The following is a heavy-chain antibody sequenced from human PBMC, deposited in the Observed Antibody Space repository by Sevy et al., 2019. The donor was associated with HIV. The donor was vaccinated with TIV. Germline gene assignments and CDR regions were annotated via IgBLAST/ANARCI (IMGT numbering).Heavy chain of an antibody. CDR2: ISYSGNT. V-gene: IGHV4-61*01. Sequence: SETLSLTCTVSGGSVTSGNYYWTWIRQPPGKGLEWNGYISYSGNTKYNPSLKSRVIISVDTSKTQFSLTLSSVTAADTAVYYCARVREAIYYFGMDVWGQGTTVTVSS. CDR1: GGSVTSGNYY. J-gene: IGHJ6*02. CDR3: ARVREAIYYFGMDV.